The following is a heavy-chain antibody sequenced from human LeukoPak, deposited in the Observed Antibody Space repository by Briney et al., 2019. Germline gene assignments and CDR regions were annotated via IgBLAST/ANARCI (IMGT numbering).Heavy chain of an antibody. Sequence: PGGSLRLSCAASGSTFSSHAMSWVRQAPGKGLEWVSGISGSGDRIYYADSVKGRFTISRDNSKNTLYLQMNSLRAEDTAVYFCAKDTARGSGSYSYFDYWGQGTLVTVSS. V-gene: IGHV3-23*01. D-gene: IGHD1-26*01. CDR1: GSTFSSHA. CDR3: AKDTARGSGSYSYFDY. CDR2: ISGSGDRI. J-gene: IGHJ4*02.